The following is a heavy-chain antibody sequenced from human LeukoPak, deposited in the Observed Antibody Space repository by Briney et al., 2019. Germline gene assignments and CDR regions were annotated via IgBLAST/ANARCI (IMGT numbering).Heavy chain of an antibody. J-gene: IGHJ4*02. CDR2: MNPNSGNI. V-gene: IGHV1-8*01. Sequence: ASVKVSCKASGYTFTSHHINWVRQAAGQGLEWMGWMNPNSGNIVYAQKFQGRVTMTWDTSISTAYMELSSLRSEDTAVYYFARGPPKTRGGIYGARETLFTVSS. D-gene: IGHD2/OR15-2a*01. CDR1: GYTFTSHH. CDR3: ARGPPKTRGGIY.